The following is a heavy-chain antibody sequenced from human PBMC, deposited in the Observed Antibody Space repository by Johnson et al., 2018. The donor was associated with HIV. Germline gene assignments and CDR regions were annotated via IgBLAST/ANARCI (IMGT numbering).Heavy chain of an antibody. CDR3: AKDFAGSGWFF. CDR2: ISYDGSNK. D-gene: IGHD6-19*01. J-gene: IGHJ3*01. CDR1: GFTFSSYA. V-gene: IGHV3-30-3*01. Sequence: VQLVESGGGVVQPGRSLRLSCAASGFTFSSYAMHWVRQAPGKGLEWVAVISYDGSNKYYADSVKGRFTISRDNAKNSLNLQMNSLRPEDTALYYCAKDFAGSGWFFWGQGTMVTVSS.